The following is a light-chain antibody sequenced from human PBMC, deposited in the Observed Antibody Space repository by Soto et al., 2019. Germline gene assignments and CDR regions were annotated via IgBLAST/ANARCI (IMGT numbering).Light chain of an antibody. CDR2: GAS. V-gene: IGKV3D-20*02. CDR3: QHRSIWPVS. CDR1: QSVSSSY. Sequence: EIVLTQSPGTLSLSPGERATLSCRASQSVSSSYLAWYQQKPGQAPRLLIYGASNRATGIPARFSGSGSGTDFTLTINSLEPEDFAVYFCQHRSIWPVSFGQGTRLEIK. J-gene: IGKJ5*01.